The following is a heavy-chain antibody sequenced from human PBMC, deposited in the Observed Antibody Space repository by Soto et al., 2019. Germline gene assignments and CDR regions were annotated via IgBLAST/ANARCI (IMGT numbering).Heavy chain of an antibody. D-gene: IGHD2-8*01. V-gene: IGHV3-23*01. J-gene: IGHJ3*01. Sequence: EVQLLESGGGLVRPGGSLRLSCAASGFTFYNYAMNWVRQAPGKGLEWVSTISGGGDGTYYADSVKGRFTISRDNSRNTVYLQMISLRAEDTAVYYCAKKGLGSLATYCTTGDCYYAFDVWGQGTLVTVSS. CDR2: ISGGGDGT. CDR3: AKKGLGSLATYCTTGDCYYAFDV. CDR1: GFTFYNYA.